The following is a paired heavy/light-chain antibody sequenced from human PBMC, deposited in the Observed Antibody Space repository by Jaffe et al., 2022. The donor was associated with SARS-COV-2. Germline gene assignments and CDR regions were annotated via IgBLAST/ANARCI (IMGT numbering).Heavy chain of an antibody. CDR2: IYSDAST. D-gene: IGHD3-16*01. V-gene: IGHV3-53*01. CDR1: GFTVSSNY. Sequence: EVQLVESGGGLIQPGGSLRLSCAASGFTVSSNYMNWVRQVPGRGLEWVSVIYSDASTDYADSVKGRFTFSRDNSKNTLYLQMNNLRADDTALYYCALGGGGKRLDYWGQGTLVTVSS. J-gene: IGHJ4*02. CDR3: ALGGGGKRLDY.
Light chain of an antibody. Sequence: QSALTQPPSASGSPGQSVTISCTGTSSDVGGYKFVSWYQQHPGKAPKLMIYEVSNRPSGVPDRFSGSKSGNTASLTVSGLQAEDEADYYCSSYAGSNKLVFGTGTKVTVL. CDR3: SSYAGSNKLV. CDR2: EVS. J-gene: IGLJ1*01. CDR1: SSDVGGYKF. V-gene: IGLV2-8*01.